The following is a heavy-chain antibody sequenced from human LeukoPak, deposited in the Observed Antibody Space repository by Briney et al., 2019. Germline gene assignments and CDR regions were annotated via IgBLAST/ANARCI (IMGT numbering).Heavy chain of an antibody. V-gene: IGHV3-23*01. CDR1: GFSFSSYA. CDR2: ITDSGGST. CDR3: AKGSSSSRPYYFDF. D-gene: IGHD6-6*01. Sequence: GGSLRLSCAASGFSFSSYAMSWVRQAPGKGLEWVSAITDSGGSTYHADSVKGRFTISRDNSKNTLFLQMNSLRVEDTAIYYCAKGSSSSRPYYFDFWGQGALVTVSS. J-gene: IGHJ4*02.